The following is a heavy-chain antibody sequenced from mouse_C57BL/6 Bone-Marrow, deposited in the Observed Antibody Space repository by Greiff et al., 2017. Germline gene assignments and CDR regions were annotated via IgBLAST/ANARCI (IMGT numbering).Heavy chain of an antibody. Sequence: QVQLQQPGAELVKPGASVKLSCKASGYTFTSYWMHWVKQRPGQGLEWIGMIHPNSGSTNYNEKFKSKATLTVDKSSSTAYMQLNSLTSEDSAVYYCAREDYYGSSYDYAMDYWGQGTSVTVSS. V-gene: IGHV1-64*01. D-gene: IGHD1-1*01. CDR1: GYTFTSYW. CDR3: AREDYYGSSYDYAMDY. J-gene: IGHJ4*01. CDR2: IHPNSGST.